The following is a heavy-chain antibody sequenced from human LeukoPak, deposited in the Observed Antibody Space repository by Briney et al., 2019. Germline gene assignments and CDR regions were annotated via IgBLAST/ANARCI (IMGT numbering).Heavy chain of an antibody. CDR1: GGIFSSYA. D-gene: IGHD3-16*02. V-gene: IGHV1-69*06. J-gene: IGHJ4*02. Sequence: PTASVTVSCKASGGIFSSYAINWVRQAPGQGLEWMGRIIPIFGSANYAQKFQGRVTITADKSTRTAYMELSSLGSEDTALYYCAKGSRLREGGSYRFWGQGTLVTVSS. CDR2: IIPIFGSA. CDR3: AKGSRLREGGSYRF.